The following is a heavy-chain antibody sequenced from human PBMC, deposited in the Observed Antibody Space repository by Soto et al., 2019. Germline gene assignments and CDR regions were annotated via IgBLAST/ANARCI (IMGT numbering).Heavy chain of an antibody. J-gene: IGHJ5*02. CDR3: ARDYGDSPSWFDP. D-gene: IGHD4-17*01. Sequence: GGSLRLSCAASGFTFSSYEMNWVRQAPGKGLEWVSYISSSGSTIYYADSVKGRFTISRDNAKNSLYLQMNSLRAEDTAVYYCARDYGDSPSWFDPWGQGTLVTVSS. V-gene: IGHV3-48*03. CDR1: GFTFSSYE. CDR2: ISSSGSTI.